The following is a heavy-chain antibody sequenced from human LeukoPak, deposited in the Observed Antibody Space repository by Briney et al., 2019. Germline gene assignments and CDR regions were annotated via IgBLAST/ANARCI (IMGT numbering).Heavy chain of an antibody. D-gene: IGHD1/OR15-1a*01. Sequence: SETLSLTCNVSGGSIHLNHWSWIRQAAGEGLEWIGLLYTSGATNYNPSLQSRVTMSADTSNNQLSLKVTSVTAADTAVYYCARVGGAGTVVDFWGQGTLVIVSS. V-gene: IGHV4-4*07. J-gene: IGHJ4*02. CDR3: ARVGGAGTVVDF. CDR1: GGSIHLNH. CDR2: LYTSGAT.